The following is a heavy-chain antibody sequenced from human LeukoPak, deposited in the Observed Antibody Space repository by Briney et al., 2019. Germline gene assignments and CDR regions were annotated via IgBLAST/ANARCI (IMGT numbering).Heavy chain of an antibody. D-gene: IGHD6-19*01. Sequence: ASVKVSCKASGYTFTDYYMHWVRQAPGQGLEWMGWINPNSAGTNFAQKFQGRVTMTRDTSISTAYMELSRLRSDDTAVYFCARDLRWAVVGPGRVDYWGQGTLVTVSS. J-gene: IGHJ4*02. CDR2: INPNSAGT. V-gene: IGHV1-2*02. CDR3: ARDLRWAVVGPGRVDY. CDR1: GYTFTDYY.